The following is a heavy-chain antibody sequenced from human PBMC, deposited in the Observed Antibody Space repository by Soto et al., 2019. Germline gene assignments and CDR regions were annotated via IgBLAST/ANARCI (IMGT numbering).Heavy chain of an antibody. D-gene: IGHD3-10*01. V-gene: IGHV4-31*03. CDR3: ARALLWFGELGPIGYGMDV. J-gene: IGHJ6*02. Sequence: SETLSLTCTVSGGSISSGGYYWSWIRQHPGKGPEWIRYIYYSGSTYYNPSLKSRVTISVDTSKNQFSLKLSSVTAADTAVYYCARALLWFGELGPIGYGMDVWGQGTTVTVSS. CDR2: IYYSGST. CDR1: GGSISSGGYY.